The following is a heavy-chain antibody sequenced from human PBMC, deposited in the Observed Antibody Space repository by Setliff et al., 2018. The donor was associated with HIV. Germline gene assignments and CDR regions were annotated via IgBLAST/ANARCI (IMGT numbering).Heavy chain of an antibody. CDR1: GGSISSSHW. D-gene: IGHD3-10*01. CDR3: ARGIRMLLDSNRGVYTHDAFDL. Sequence: SETLSLTSAVSGGSISSSHWWGWVRQSPGRGLQWIGSIYHGGSVYYNPSLQSRVTISLDRSKNQFSLNMISVTAADSAIYFCARGIRMLLDSNRGVYTHDAFDLWGQGTTVTVSS. CDR2: IYHGGSV. V-gene: IGHV4-38-2*01. J-gene: IGHJ3*01.